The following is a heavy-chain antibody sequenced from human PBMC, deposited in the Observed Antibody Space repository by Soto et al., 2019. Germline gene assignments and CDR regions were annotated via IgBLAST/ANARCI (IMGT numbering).Heavy chain of an antibody. CDR1: GYSFTSYW. CDR2: IYPGDSDT. D-gene: IGHD3-3*01. V-gene: IGHV5-51*01. Sequence: GESLKISCKGSGYSFTSYWIGWVRQMPGKGLEWMGIIYPGDSDTRYSPSFQGQVTISADKSISTAYLQWSSLKASDTAMYYCARHEADRITIFGPPHYYYYYYMDVWGKGTTVTVSS. J-gene: IGHJ6*03. CDR3: ARHEADRITIFGPPHYYYYYYMDV.